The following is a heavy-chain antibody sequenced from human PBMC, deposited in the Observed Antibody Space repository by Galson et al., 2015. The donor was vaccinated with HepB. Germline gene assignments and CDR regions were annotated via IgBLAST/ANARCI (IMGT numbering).Heavy chain of an antibody. Sequence: CAISGDSVSSNSAAWNWIRQSPSRGLEWLGRTYYRSTWYNDYSLSVKSRITINPDTSKSQFSLQLSSVTPEDTAVYYCARTQVGAAYFDYWGQGTLVTVSS. V-gene: IGHV6-1*01. D-gene: IGHD1-26*01. CDR1: GDSVSSNSAA. J-gene: IGHJ4*02. CDR2: TYYRSTWYN. CDR3: ARTQVGAAYFDY.